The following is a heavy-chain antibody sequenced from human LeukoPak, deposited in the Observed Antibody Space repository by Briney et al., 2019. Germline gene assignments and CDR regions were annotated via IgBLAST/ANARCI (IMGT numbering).Heavy chain of an antibody. V-gene: IGHV3-48*04. CDR1: GFTFSVYT. Sequence: GGSLRLSCAASGFTFSVYTMNWVRQAPGKGLEWVSYISSSTSIIYYADSVKGRFTISKDNAKNSLYLQMNSLRAEDTAVYYCARGNSGYRDAFDIWGQGTMVTVSS. J-gene: IGHJ3*02. D-gene: IGHD5-12*01. CDR2: ISSSTSII. CDR3: ARGNSGYRDAFDI.